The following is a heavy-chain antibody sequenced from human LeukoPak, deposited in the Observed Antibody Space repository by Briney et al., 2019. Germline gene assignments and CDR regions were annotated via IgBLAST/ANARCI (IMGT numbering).Heavy chain of an antibody. D-gene: IGHD6-13*01. J-gene: IGHJ4*02. CDR3: AKDRRYSSS. CDR2: ISDSGGST. Sequence: GGSLRLSCAASGFTFSSSAMSWVRQAPGKGLEWVSSISDSGGSTYYADSVKGRFTISRDNSKNTLDLQMHSLRAEDTAVYYCAKDRRYSSSGGQGTRVTVAS. V-gene: IGHV3-23*01. CDR1: GFTFSSSA.